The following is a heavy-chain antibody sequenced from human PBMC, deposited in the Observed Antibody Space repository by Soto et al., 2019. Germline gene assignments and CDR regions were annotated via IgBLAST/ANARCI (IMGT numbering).Heavy chain of an antibody. D-gene: IGHD3-9*01. CDR2: IYYSGST. V-gene: IGHV4-30-4*01. J-gene: IGHJ4*02. CDR3: ATTNYDILTGYDY. CDR1: GGSISSGDYY. Sequence: SETLSLTCTVSGGSISSGDYYWSWIRQPPGKGLEWIGYIYYSGSTYYNPSLKSRVTISVDTSKNQFSLKLSSVTAADTAVYYCATTNYDILTGYDYWGQGTLVTVSS.